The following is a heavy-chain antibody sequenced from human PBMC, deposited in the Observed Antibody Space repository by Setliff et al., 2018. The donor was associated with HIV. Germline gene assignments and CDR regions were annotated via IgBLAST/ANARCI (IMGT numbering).Heavy chain of an antibody. J-gene: IGHJ4*01. D-gene: IGHD5-18*01. CDR2: MHTSGNT. CDR3: ARDQKGYSYGYFDS. Sequence: SETLSLTCTSSGDSISGYYWSWIRQPAGKGLEWIGRMHTSGNTNYNPSLKSRVTMSVDTSKNQFSLRLSSVTAADTAVYYCARDQKGYSYGYFDSWGHGTLVTVSS. V-gene: IGHV4-4*07. CDR1: GDSISGYY.